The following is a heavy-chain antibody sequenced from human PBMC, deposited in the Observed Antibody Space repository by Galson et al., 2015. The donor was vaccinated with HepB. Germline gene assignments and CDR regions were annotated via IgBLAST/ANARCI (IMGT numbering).Heavy chain of an antibody. J-gene: IGHJ4*02. V-gene: IGHV1-18*04. CDR3: ARDAHSIVGLNPPPGY. CDR1: GYTFTNYG. CDR2: ISVYNGHT. D-gene: IGHD1-26*01. Sequence: SVKVSCKASGYTFTNYGLSWVRQAPGQGLEWMGWISVYNGHTNYAQKLQGRVTMTTDTSTSIAYMELRSLRSDGTAVYYCARDAHSIVGLNPPPGYWGQGTQVTVSS.